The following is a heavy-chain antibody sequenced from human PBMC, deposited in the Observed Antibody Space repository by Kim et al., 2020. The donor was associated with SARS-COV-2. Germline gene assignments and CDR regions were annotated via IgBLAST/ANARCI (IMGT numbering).Heavy chain of an antibody. CDR3: ATGQMVRGVIMYGMDV. J-gene: IGHJ6*02. Sequence: GGSLRLSCAASGFTFDDYTMHWVRQAPGKGLEWVSLISWDGGNTYYADSVKGRFTISRDNSKNSLYLQMNSLRTEDTALYYCATGQMVRGVIMYGMDVWGQGTTVTVSS. CDR2: ISWDGGNT. V-gene: IGHV3-43*01. CDR1: GFTFDDYT. D-gene: IGHD3-10*01.